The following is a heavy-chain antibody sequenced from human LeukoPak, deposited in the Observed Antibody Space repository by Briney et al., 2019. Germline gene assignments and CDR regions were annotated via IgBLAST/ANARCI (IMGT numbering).Heavy chain of an antibody. CDR1: GYTFTGYY. D-gene: IGHD6-13*01. CDR2: INPISGGT. Sequence: GASVKVSCKASGYTFTGYYMHWVRQAPGQGLEWMGWINPISGGTNYAQNFQGRVTVTRDTSISTAYMELSRLRSDDTAVYYCARGASGQQLVSGDCWGQGTLVTVSS. V-gene: IGHV1-2*02. J-gene: IGHJ4*02. CDR3: ARGASGQQLVSGDC.